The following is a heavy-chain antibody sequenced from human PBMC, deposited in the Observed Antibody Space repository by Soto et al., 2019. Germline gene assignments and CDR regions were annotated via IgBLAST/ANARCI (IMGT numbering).Heavy chain of an antibody. D-gene: IGHD3-22*01. Sequence: SETLSLTCAVSGGSVKHSHWWTWVRQPPGKGLEWIGEIYHSGSTNYNPSLQSRVTISVDTSKNQFSLKLSSVTAADTAVYYCARVQSSGYLIDYWGQGTLVTVSS. CDR2: IYHSGST. V-gene: IGHV4-4*02. CDR3: ARVQSSGYLIDY. CDR1: GGSVKHSHW. J-gene: IGHJ4*02.